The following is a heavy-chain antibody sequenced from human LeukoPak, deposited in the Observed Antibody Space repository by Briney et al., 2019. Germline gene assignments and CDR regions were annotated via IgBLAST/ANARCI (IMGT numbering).Heavy chain of an antibody. Sequence: GGSLRLSCEVSGNTFINNVMSWVRQAPGKGLEWVSGISGSGENTYYTDSVKGRFTISRDNSKNTLYLQMNSLRAEDTAVYYCAKGRAGRSGWYFDHWGQGTLVTVSS. D-gene: IGHD6-19*01. V-gene: IGHV3-23*01. CDR1: GNTFINNV. J-gene: IGHJ4*02. CDR3: AKGRAGRSGWYFDH. CDR2: ISGSGENT.